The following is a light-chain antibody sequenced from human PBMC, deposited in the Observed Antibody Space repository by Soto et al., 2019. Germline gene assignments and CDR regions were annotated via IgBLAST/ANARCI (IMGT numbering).Light chain of an antibody. CDR1: ENVRTF. CDR3: QQYGSSGT. V-gene: IGKV3-11*01. Sequence: EVVLTQSPATLSLSPGERATLSCRASENVRTFVDWYQQKPGQAPRLLIYGASNRATGIPARFSGSGSGTDFTLTISNLEPEDFAVYYCQQYGSSGTFGQGTKVEIK. J-gene: IGKJ1*01. CDR2: GAS.